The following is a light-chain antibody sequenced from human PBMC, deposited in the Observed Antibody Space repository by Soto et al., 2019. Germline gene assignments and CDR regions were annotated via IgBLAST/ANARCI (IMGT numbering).Light chain of an antibody. Sequence: QSVLTQPPSVSGAPGQRVTISCTGSSSNIGAGYDVHWYQQLPGTAPKLLIYANSNRSSGVPDRFSGSKSGTSASLAITGLQADDEADYYCQSYDSSLSGSVFGGGTKLTVL. CDR3: QSYDSSLSGSV. CDR1: SSNIGAGYD. CDR2: ANS. J-gene: IGLJ2*01. V-gene: IGLV1-40*01.